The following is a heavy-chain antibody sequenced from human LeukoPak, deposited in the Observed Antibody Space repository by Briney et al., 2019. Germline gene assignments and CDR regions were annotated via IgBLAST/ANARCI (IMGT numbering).Heavy chain of an antibody. CDR3: ARGGYDFWSGYYGYFDY. D-gene: IGHD3-3*01. CDR1: GGSISSYY. V-gene: IGHV4-4*07. Sequence: SETLSLTCTVSGGSISSYYWSWIRQPAGKGLEWIGRIYTSGSTNYNPSLKSRVTMSVDTSKNQFSLKLSSVTAADTAVNYCARGGYDFWSGYYGYFDYWGQGTLVTVSS. CDR2: IYTSGST. J-gene: IGHJ4*02.